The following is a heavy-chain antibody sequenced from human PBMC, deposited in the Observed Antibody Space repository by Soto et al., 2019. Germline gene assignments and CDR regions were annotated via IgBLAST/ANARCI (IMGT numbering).Heavy chain of an antibody. CDR2: ISYDGSNK. V-gene: IGHV3-30-3*01. CDR1: GFTFSSYA. Sequence: PGGSLRLSCAASGFTFSSYAVHWVRQAPGKGLEWVAVISYDGSNKYYADSVKGRFTISRDNSKNTLYLQMNSLRAEDTAVYYCARGWDAELELRWFDPWGQGTLVTVSS. J-gene: IGHJ5*02. D-gene: IGHD1-7*01. CDR3: ARGWDAELELRWFDP.